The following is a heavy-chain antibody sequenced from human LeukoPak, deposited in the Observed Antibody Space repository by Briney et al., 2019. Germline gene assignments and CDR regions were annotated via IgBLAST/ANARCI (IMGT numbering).Heavy chain of an antibody. CDR1: GGSFSGYY. D-gene: IGHD3-22*01. V-gene: IGHV4-34*01. CDR2: INHSGST. J-gene: IGHJ1*01. CDR3: ARLSFYYDSSGYEYFQH. Sequence: SETLSLTCAVYGGSFSGYYWSWIRQPPGKGLEWIGEINHSGSTNYNPSLKSRVTISVDKSKNQFSLKLSSVTAADTAVYYCARLSFYYDSSGYEYFQHWGQGTLVTVSS.